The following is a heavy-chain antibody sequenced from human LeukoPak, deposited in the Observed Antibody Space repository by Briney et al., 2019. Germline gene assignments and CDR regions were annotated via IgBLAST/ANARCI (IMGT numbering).Heavy chain of an antibody. J-gene: IGHJ3*02. CDR3: NYATEDAFDI. CDR1: GYTFTSYA. D-gene: IGHD2-8*01. CDR2: INAGNGNT. Sequence: GASVKVSCKASGYTFTSYAMHWVRKAPGQRLEWMGWINAGNGNTKYSQKFQGRVTITADESTSTAYMELSSLRSEDTAVYYCNYATEDAFDIWGQGTMVTVSS. V-gene: IGHV1-3*01.